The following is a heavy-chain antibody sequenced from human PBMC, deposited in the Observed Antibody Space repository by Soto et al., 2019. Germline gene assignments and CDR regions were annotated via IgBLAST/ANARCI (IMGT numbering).Heavy chain of an antibody. CDR2: NIPIFDIV. CDR3: ARGRGTMTVHNMPHALDV. J-gene: IGHJ6*02. CDR1: GGTFRTHG. V-gene: IGHV1-69*01. D-gene: IGHD2-2*01. Sequence: QVQLVQSGAEVRKPGSSVMVSCKVSGGTFRTHGFSWVRQAPGQGLEWIGGNIPIFDIVAYAQKFQGRVTIPADDSTNTAHMELSGLTSEDTAVYCCARGRGTMTVHNMPHALDVWCQGTRVTVSS.